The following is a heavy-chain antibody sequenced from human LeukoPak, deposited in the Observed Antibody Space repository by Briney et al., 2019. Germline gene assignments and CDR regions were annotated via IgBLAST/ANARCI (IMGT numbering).Heavy chain of an antibody. V-gene: IGHV3-66*04. J-gene: IGHJ3*02. Sequence: QRGVSLRLSCAASVLTVGSNYMRWVRQAPEEGLEWGSIMYSGVSTYYADSVKGRFTISRDNSTNPLYPKVNSLRAHEPACYSCARLYWGNAFDIWGGGTVARVSS. CDR2: MYSGVST. CDR3: ARLYWGNAFDI. D-gene: IGHD2-21*01. CDR1: VLTVGSNY.